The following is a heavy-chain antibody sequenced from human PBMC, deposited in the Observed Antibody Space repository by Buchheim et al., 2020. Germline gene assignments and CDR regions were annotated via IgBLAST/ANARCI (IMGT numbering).Heavy chain of an antibody. D-gene: IGHD3-22*01. V-gene: IGHV3-23*01. CDR3: AKDRYDSSGYYPEIFDY. Sequence: EVQLLESGGGLVQPGGSLRLSCAASGFTFSSYAMSWVRQAPGKGLEWVSAISGSGGSTYYADSVKGRFTISRDNSKKPLYLQMNSLRAEDTAVYYCAKDRYDSSGYYPEIFDYWGQGTL. CDR2: ISGSGGST. J-gene: IGHJ4*02. CDR1: GFTFSSYA.